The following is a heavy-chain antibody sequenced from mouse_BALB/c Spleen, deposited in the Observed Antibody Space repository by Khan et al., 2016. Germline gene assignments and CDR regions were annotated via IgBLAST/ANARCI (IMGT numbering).Heavy chain of an antibody. CDR3: ARYRYYYGSSKYFDV. CDR1: GYTFTNYG. V-gene: IGHV9-3-1*01. J-gene: IGHJ1*01. Sequence: QIQLVQSGPELKKPGETVKISCKASGYTFTNYGMNWVKQAPGKDLKWMGWINTYTGEPTYADDFKGRFAFSLETSASTAYLQSNNLRNEDTATYFFARYRYYYGSSKYFDVWGAGTTVTVSS. D-gene: IGHD1-1*01. CDR2: INTYTGEP.